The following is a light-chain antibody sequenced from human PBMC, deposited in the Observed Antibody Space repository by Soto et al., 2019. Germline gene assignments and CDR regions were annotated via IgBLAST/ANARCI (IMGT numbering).Light chain of an antibody. CDR3: CSYAGDSAWV. Sequence: QSALTQPASVSGSPGQSITISCTGTSSDVGSYNFVSWYQQHPGKAPKLMIYEGSKRPSGVSNRFSGSKSGNTASLTFSGXXXXXXXXYYCCSYAGDSAWVFGGGTKVTV. V-gene: IGLV2-23*01. CDR1: SSDVGSYNF. CDR2: EGS. J-gene: IGLJ3*02.